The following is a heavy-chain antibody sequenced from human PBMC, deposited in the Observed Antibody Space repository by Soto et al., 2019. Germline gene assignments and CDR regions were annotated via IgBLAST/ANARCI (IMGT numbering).Heavy chain of an antibody. Sequence: ASVKVSCKASGFTFTSSAVQWVRQARGQRLEWIGWIVVGSGNTNYAQKFQERVTITRDMSTSTAYMELSSLRSEDTAVYYCGLLAFSSGDAFDIWGQGTMVTVS. CDR2: IVVGSGNT. J-gene: IGHJ3*02. CDR1: GFTFTSSA. V-gene: IGHV1-58*01. CDR3: GLLAFSSGDAFDI. D-gene: IGHD3-3*02.